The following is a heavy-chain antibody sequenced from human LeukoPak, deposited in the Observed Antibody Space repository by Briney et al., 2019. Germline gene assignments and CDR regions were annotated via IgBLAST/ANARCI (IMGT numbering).Heavy chain of an antibody. CDR2: ISRGGDYT. CDR1: GFTFSSYS. Sequence: GGSLRRSCVASGFTFSSYSMNWVRQAPGKGLEWVSSISRGGDYTYSEDSVKGRFTISRDNAKDSLYLQLNSLRAEDTAVYYCARDLMAVAGTGFDYWGQGTLVTVSS. CDR3: ARDLMAVAGTGFDY. V-gene: IGHV3-21*01. D-gene: IGHD6-19*01. J-gene: IGHJ4*02.